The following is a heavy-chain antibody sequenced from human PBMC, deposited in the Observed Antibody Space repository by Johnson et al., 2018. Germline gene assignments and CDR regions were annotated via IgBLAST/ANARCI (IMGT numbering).Heavy chain of an antibody. V-gene: IGHV3-30*18. CDR3: AKDDYAAGSYDPPNAFDL. CDR2: ISYAGNNK. CDR1: GFIFSNYG. Sequence: QVQLVQSGGGVVQPGRSLRLSCAASGFIFSNYGMHWVRQAPGKGLEWVAVISYAGNNKYYADSVKGRFTISSDNSENTLYLQMNSLRTEDTAVYYFAKDDYAAGSYDPPNAFDLWGQGTMVTVSS. D-gene: IGHD3-10*01. J-gene: IGHJ3*01.